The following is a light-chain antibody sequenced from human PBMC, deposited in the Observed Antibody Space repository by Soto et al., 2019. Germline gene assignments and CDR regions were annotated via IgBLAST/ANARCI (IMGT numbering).Light chain of an antibody. J-gene: IGKJ3*01. V-gene: IGKV3-20*01. Sequence: EVVLTQSPGTLSLSPGERATLSCRASQSVSSSYLAWYQQKPGQAPRLLIYGASSRATGIPDRFSGSGSGTDFTLTISRLEPEDFAVYYCQQYGSSPVTFGPGTKGGYQ. CDR3: QQYGSSPVT. CDR1: QSVSSSY. CDR2: GAS.